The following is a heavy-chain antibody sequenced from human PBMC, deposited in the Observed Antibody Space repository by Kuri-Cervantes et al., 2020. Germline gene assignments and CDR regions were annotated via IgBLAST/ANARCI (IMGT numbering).Heavy chain of an antibody. Sequence: GGSLRLSCAASGFTFSNAWMSWVRQAPGKGLEWVGRIKSKTDGGTTDYAAPVKGRFTISRDDSKNTLYLQMNSLKTEDTAVYYCTTGGYDYIWGSYRHVDYWGQGTLVTVSS. CDR2: IKSKTDGGTT. CDR3: TTGGYDYIWGSYRHVDY. J-gene: IGHJ4*02. V-gene: IGHV3-15*01. CDR1: GFTFSNAW. D-gene: IGHD3-16*02.